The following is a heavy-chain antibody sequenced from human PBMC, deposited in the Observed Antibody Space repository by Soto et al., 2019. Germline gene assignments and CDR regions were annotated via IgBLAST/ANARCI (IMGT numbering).Heavy chain of an antibody. J-gene: IGHJ6*02. CDR1: GFTFSSYG. D-gene: IGHD6-19*01. Sequence: QVQLVESGGGVVQPGRSLRLSCAASGFTFSSYGMHWVRQAPGKGLEWVAVIWYDGSNKYYADSVKGRFTISRDNSKNTLYLQMNSLRAEDMAVYYCARDRRAVAGTPYYYGMDVWGQGTTVTVSS. CDR3: ARDRRAVAGTPYYYGMDV. V-gene: IGHV3-33*01. CDR2: IWYDGSNK.